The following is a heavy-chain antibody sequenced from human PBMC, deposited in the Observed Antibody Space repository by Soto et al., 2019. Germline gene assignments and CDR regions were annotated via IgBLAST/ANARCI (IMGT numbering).Heavy chain of an antibody. CDR1: GFTFSSYG. J-gene: IGHJ4*02. CDR3: AKSMYNWNDGFFDY. D-gene: IGHD1-1*01. V-gene: IGHV3-30*18. CDR2: ISYDGINK. Sequence: QAQLVESGGGVVQPGRSLRLSCAASGFTFSSYGMHWVRQAPGKGLEWVAIISYDGINKYYANSVKGRFTISRDNSKNTLYLQMNSLRAEDTAVYYCAKSMYNWNDGFFDYWGQGTLVTVSS.